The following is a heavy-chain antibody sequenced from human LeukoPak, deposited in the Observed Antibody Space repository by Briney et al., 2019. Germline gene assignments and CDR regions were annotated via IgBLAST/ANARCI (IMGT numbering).Heavy chain of an antibody. CDR3: ARELLNIAAAGPNAFDI. CDR2: ISSSSSYI. CDR1: GFTFSSYS. J-gene: IGHJ3*02. V-gene: IGHV3-21*01. D-gene: IGHD6-13*01. Sequence: GGSLRLSCAASGFTFSSYSMNWVRQAPGKGLEWVSSISSSSSYIYYADSVKGRFTISRDNTKNSLHLQMNSLRAEDTAVYYCARELLNIAAAGPNAFDIWGQGTMVTVSS.